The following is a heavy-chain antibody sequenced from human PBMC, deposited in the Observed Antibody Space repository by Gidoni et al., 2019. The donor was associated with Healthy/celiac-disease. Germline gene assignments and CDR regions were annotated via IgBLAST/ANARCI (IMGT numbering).Heavy chain of an antibody. CDR2: ISGSGGST. CDR1: GFPFSSYA. D-gene: IGHD1-26*01. CDR3: AKSVVGATASGGY. Sequence: EVQLLESGGGLVQPGGSLSLSCAASGFPFSSYAMSWVRQAPGKGLELVSAISGSGGSTYYADAVKGRFTISRDNSKNTLYLQMNSLRAEDTAVYYCAKSVVGATASGGYWGQGTLVTVSS. V-gene: IGHV3-23*01. J-gene: IGHJ4*02.